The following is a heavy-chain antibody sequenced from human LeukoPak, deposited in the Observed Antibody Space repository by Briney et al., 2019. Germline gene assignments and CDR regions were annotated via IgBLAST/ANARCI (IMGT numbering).Heavy chain of an antibody. J-gene: IGHJ2*01. CDR3: ARDNGWGSILPLETNWYFDL. CDR2: IWYDGSNK. Sequence: PGGSLRLSCAAAGFTFSSYGMHWVRQAPGKGLEWVAVIWYDGSNKYYADSVKGRFTISRDNSKNTLYLQMNSLRAEDTAVYYCARDNGWGSILPLETNWYFDLWGRGTLVIVSS. V-gene: IGHV3-33*01. CDR1: GFTFSSYG. D-gene: IGHD6-19*01.